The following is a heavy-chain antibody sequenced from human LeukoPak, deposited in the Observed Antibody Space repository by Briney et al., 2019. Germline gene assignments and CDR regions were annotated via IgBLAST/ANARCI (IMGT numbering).Heavy chain of an antibody. Sequence: GGSLRLSCASSGFTVSSNYMSWVRQAPGKGLEGVSVIYSGGSTYYADSVKGRFTISRHNSKNTLYLQMNSLRAEDTAVYYCAGPPNCGGDCYYFQHWGQGTLVTVSS. V-gene: IGHV3-53*04. J-gene: IGHJ1*01. CDR1: GFTVSSNY. CDR2: IYSGGST. D-gene: IGHD2-21*02. CDR3: AGPPNCGGDCYYFQH.